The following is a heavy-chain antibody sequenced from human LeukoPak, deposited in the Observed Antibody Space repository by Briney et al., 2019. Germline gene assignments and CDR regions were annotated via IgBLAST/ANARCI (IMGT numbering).Heavy chain of an antibody. J-gene: IGHJ6*04. CDR1: GFTFSSYW. CDR2: IKKDGSEK. V-gene: IGHV3-7*01. Sequence: GGSLRLSCAASGFTFSSYWMSWVRQAPGKGLEWVANIKKDGSEKYYVDSVKGRFTISRDNAKNSLYLQMNSLRAEDTAVYYCAELGITMIGGVWGKGTTVTISS. CDR3: AELGITMIGGV. D-gene: IGHD3-10*02.